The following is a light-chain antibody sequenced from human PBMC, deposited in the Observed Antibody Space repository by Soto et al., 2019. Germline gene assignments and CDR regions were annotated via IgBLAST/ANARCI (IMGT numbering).Light chain of an antibody. CDR1: SSNIGGNT. Sequence: QSVLTQPPSASGTHGQRVTISCSGSSSNIGGNTVNWYQKVPGAAPKLIIFSNTQRPSGVPDRYSGSKSGTSASLAIGGLQSEDEADYYCSTWDDSLNGPLFGGGTKVTVL. CDR2: SNT. J-gene: IGLJ2*01. CDR3: STWDDSLNGPL. V-gene: IGLV1-44*01.